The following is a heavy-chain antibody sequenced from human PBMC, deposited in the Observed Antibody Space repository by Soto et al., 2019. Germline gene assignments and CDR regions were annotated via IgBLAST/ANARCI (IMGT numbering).Heavy chain of an antibody. J-gene: IGHJ4*02. CDR2: ISGSAGST. CDR1: GFIFSNYA. CDR3: AKKSTDSSGYCDS. V-gene: IGHV3-23*01. D-gene: IGHD2-2*01. Sequence: VQLLESGGGVVQPGGSLRLSCAASGFIFSNYAMSWVRQAPGKALEWVSGISGSAGSTYNADTVKGRFTISRDNSKITMYMQMSSLRAEDTAVYYCAKKSTDSSGYCDSWGQGTLVTVSS.